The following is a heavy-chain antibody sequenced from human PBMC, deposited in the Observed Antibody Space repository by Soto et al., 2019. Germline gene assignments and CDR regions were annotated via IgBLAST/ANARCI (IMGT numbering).Heavy chain of an antibody. V-gene: IGHV1-18*01. CDR3: AKHGHPPYYYYGMDV. CDR2: ISGYNGDT. CDR1: GYSFSTYG. J-gene: IGHJ6*04. Sequence: ASGKVSCKASGYSFSTYGISWVRQAPGQGLEWMGWISGYNGDTNYAQKFQGRVTMTIDTSTTTAYLELRRLTYDDTAVYFCAKHGHPPYYYYGMDVWGKGTTVTVSS.